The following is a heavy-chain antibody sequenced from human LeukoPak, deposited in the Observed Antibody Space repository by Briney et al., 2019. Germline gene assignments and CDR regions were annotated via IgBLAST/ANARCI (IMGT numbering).Heavy chain of an antibody. CDR2: IYYSGST. CDR1: GGSISSGGYY. CDR3: ARTIRFLGWSDWFDP. V-gene: IGHV4-31*03. J-gene: IGHJ5*02. Sequence: SQTLSLTCTVSGGSISSGGYYWSWIRQHPGKGLEWIGYIYYSGSTYYNPSLKSRVTISVDTSKNQFSLKLSSVTAADTAVYYCARTIRFLGWSDWFDPWGQGTLVTVSS. D-gene: IGHD3-3*01.